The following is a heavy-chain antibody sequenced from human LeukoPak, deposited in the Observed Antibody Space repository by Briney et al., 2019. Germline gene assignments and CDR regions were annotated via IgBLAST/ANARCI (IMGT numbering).Heavy chain of an antibody. CDR1: GGSFSNFF. Sequence: KPSETLSLTCAVYGGSFSNFFWTWIRQPPGKGREWIGESNHRGSTNYNPSLKSRVTISVDTSKNHFSLKLSSVTAADTAVYYCARRWFGELPDAFDIWGQGTMVTVSS. D-gene: IGHD3-10*01. J-gene: IGHJ3*02. V-gene: IGHV4-34*01. CDR3: ARRWFGELPDAFDI. CDR2: SNHRGST.